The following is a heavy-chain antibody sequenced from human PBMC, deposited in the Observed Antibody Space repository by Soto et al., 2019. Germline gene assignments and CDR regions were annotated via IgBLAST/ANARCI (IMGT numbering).Heavy chain of an antibody. J-gene: IGHJ4*02. CDR2: IYWDDDK. V-gene: IGHV2-5*02. D-gene: IGHD4-17*01. Sequence: QITLKESGPTLVKPTQTLTLTCTFSGFSLSTSGVGVGWIRQPPGKALEWLALIYWDDDKRYSPSLKSRLTIHKAXSKNQVVLTMTNMDPVDTATYYCAHRDYGDYYFDYWGQGTLVTVSS. CDR3: AHRDYGDYYFDY. CDR1: GFSLSTSGVG.